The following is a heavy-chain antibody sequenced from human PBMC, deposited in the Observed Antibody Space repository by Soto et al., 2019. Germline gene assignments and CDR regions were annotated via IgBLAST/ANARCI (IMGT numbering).Heavy chain of an antibody. J-gene: IGHJ2*01. V-gene: IGHV4-59*01. CDR2: IYYSGST. D-gene: IGHD2-15*01. Sequence: QVQLQESGPGLVKPSETLSLTCTVSGGSISSYYWSWIRQPPGKGLEWIGYIYYSGSTNYNPSLTSRVTISVDTSKNQFSLKLSSVTAADTAVYYCARDFGYCSGGSCASPGSDFDLWGRGTLVTVSS. CDR1: GGSISSYY. CDR3: ARDFGYCSGGSCASPGSDFDL.